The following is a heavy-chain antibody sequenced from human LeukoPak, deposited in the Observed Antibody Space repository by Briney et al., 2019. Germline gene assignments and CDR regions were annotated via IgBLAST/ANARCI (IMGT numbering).Heavy chain of an antibody. CDR3: ARERERSYSSSCLDY. J-gene: IGHJ4*02. CDR1: GDSVSSKSAT. V-gene: IGHV6-1*01. D-gene: IGHD6-6*01. Sequence: SQTLSLTCAISGDSVSSKSATWNWIRQSPSRGLEWLGRTYYRSKWFNEYALSVKSRLTINPDTSKNQFSLQLNSVTPEDTAVYYCARERERSYSSSCLDYWGQGTLVTVSS. CDR2: TYYRSKWFN.